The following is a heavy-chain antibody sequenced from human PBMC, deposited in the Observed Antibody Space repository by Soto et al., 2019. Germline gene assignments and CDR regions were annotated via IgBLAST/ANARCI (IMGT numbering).Heavy chain of an antibody. V-gene: IGHV4-31*03. CDR3: ARHPRDFWCGR. J-gene: IGHJ6*01. D-gene: IGHD2-8*02. CDR1: GGPFSSRGFY. Sequence: SETLSLTCTVSGGPFSSRGFYWSWIRQHPGKGLEWIGYIFYSGSTYYNPSLKRRVTISVDTSKNQFSLKLSSVTASDTAGDYCARHPRDFWCGRWGQGSMV. CDR2: IFYSGST.